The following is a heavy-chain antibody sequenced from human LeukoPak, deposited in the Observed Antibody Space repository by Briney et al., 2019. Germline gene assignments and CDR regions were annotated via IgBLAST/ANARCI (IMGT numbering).Heavy chain of an antibody. V-gene: IGHV4-39*01. D-gene: IGHD2-2*01. Sequence: SETLSLTCTVSGVSISSSRNYWGWIRQSPGKGLEWIGSIYHTGSTYYNPSLESRVTISVDTSKNQFSLKLSSVTAADTAVYYCARKRYCSSTSCRSIYFDSWGQGTLVTVSS. CDR1: GVSISSSRNY. CDR3: ARKRYCSSTSCRSIYFDS. J-gene: IGHJ4*02. CDR2: IYHTGST.